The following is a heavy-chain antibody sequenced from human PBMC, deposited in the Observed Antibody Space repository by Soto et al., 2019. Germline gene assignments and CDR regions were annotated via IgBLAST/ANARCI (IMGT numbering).Heavy chain of an antibody. J-gene: IGHJ4*02. Sequence: QVQLVQSGAEVKKPGSSVKVSCKASGDTFSFYTINWVRQAPGLGLEWVGRINPILSMSNYAQKFQGRVRMTADKSTSTAYMELRRLRSEDTAMYYCATSYGSGYRAFDYWGQGALVTVSS. CDR3: ATSYGSGYRAFDY. V-gene: IGHV1-69*02. CDR2: INPILSMS. CDR1: GDTFSFYT. D-gene: IGHD3-10*01.